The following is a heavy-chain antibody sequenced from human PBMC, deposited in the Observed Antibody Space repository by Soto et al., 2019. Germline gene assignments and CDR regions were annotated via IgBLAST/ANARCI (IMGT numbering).Heavy chain of an antibody. CDR1: GGSISSYY. J-gene: IGHJ6*02. V-gene: IGHV4-4*07. CDR3: ARVGSQKFGMDV. D-gene: IGHD1-26*01. Sequence: SETLSRTCNVSGGSISSYYWSWIRQPAGKGLEWIGRIYSSGSTNYNPSLKSRVTMSVDTSKNQFSLKLSSVTAADTAVYYCARVGSQKFGMDVWGQGTTVAVSS. CDR2: IYSSGST.